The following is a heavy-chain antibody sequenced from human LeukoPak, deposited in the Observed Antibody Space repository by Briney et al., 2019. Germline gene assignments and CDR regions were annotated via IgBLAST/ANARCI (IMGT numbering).Heavy chain of an antibody. J-gene: IGHJ6*03. CDR3: ARTGVAVAGKNYYYMDV. Sequence: SETLSLTCTVSGGSISSHYWGWIRQPPGKGLEWIGYIYYSGSTNYNPSLKSRVTISVDTSKNQFSLKLSSVTAADTAVYYCARTGVAVAGKNYYYMDVWGKGTTVTVSS. D-gene: IGHD6-19*01. V-gene: IGHV4-59*11. CDR1: GGSISSHY. CDR2: IYYSGST.